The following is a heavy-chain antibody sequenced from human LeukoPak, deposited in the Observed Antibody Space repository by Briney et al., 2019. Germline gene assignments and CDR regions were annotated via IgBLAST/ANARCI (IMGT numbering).Heavy chain of an antibody. CDR1: GDSISSSSYF. CDR3: ARRFIAATGTGSWVFDY. V-gene: IGHV4-39*01. D-gene: IGHD6-13*01. J-gene: IGHJ4*02. Sequence: SETLSLTCVVSGDSISSSSYFWGWIRQPPGKGLEWIVSIYYSGSTYYNPSLKSRVTISVDTSKNQFSLKLSSVTAADTAVYYCARRFIAATGTGSWVFDYWGQGTLVTVSS. CDR2: IYYSGST.